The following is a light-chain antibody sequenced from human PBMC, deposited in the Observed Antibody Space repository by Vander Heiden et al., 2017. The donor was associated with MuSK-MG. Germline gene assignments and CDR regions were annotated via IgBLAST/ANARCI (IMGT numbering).Light chain of an antibody. CDR3: QSADSSGTPYVV. CDR1: ALPKQY. CDR2: KDS. Sequence: SYELTQPPSVSVSPGQTARITCSGDALPKQYAYWYQQKPDQAPVLVIYKDSERPSGIPERFSCSSSGTTVTLTISGVQAEDEADYYCQSADSSGTPYVVFGGGTKLTVL. V-gene: IGLV3-25*03. J-gene: IGLJ2*01.